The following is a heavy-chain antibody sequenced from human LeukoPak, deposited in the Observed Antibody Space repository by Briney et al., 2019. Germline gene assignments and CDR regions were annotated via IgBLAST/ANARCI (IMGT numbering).Heavy chain of an antibody. CDR1: GGSISSSNW. Sequence: PSETLSPTCAVSGGSISSSNWWSWVRQPPGKGLEWIGEIYHSGSTNYNPSLKSRVTISVDKSKNQFSLKLSSVTAADTAVYYCARLVQDDILTGYSTYYFDYWGQGTLSPSPQ. J-gene: IGHJ4*02. V-gene: IGHV4-4*02. CDR3: ARLVQDDILTGYSTYYFDY. CDR2: IYHSGST. D-gene: IGHD3-9*01.